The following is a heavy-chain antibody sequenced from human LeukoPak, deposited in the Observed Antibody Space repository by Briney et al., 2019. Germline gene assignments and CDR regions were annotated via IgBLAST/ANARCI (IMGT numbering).Heavy chain of an antibody. V-gene: IGHV3-23*01. CDR1: GFTFSSYA. Sequence: GRSLRLSCAAAGFTFSSYAMRWVRQAPGKGLQWVSGIGGSGAHTHYADSVKGRFTVSRDNSKNTLYLQMNSLRADDTAIYYCAKEQSSSGFFDYWGQGTLVTVSS. CDR3: AKEQSSSGFFDY. J-gene: IGHJ4*02. CDR2: IGGSGAHT. D-gene: IGHD6-6*01.